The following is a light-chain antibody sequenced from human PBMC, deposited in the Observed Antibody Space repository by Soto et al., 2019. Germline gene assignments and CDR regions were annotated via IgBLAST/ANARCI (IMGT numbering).Light chain of an antibody. V-gene: IGKV3-15*01. J-gene: IGKJ5*01. CDR2: GAS. CDR1: QSVSSN. CDR3: QPYNYWPSIT. Sequence: EIVLTQSPATLSVSPGERATLYCRASQSVSSNLAWYQQKPGQAPRLLIFGASTRATGIPARVSGSGSGTEFTLTISSLQSEDFAVYFYQPYNYWPSITFGQGTRLDIK.